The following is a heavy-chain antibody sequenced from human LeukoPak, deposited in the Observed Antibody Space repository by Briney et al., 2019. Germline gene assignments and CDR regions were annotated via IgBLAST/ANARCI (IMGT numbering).Heavy chain of an antibody. D-gene: IGHD4-11*01. Sequence: ASVKVSCKASGYTFSSYMHWVRQAPGQGLEWMGIINPSSGSTSYAQKFQVRVTMTRVTFTSTLYMELSSLRSEDTAVYYCARGNYGKATDIWGQGTMVTVSS. CDR1: GYTFSSY. J-gene: IGHJ3*02. CDR3: ARGNYGKATDI. V-gene: IGHV1-46*01. CDR2: INPSSGST.